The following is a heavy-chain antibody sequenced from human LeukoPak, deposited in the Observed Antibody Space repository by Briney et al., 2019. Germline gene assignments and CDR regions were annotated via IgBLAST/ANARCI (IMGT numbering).Heavy chain of an antibody. CDR2: ISSSSSTI. D-gene: IGHD3-22*01. CDR3: AREHYYDSSGYLGGEYYFDY. CDR1: GFTFSSYW. J-gene: IGHJ4*02. V-gene: IGHV3-48*01. Sequence: GGSLRLSCEASGFTFSSYWMNWVRQAPGKGLEWVSYISSSSSTIYYADSVKGRFTISRDNAKNSLYLQMNSLRAEDTAVYYCAREHYYDSSGYLGGEYYFDYWGQGTLVTVSS.